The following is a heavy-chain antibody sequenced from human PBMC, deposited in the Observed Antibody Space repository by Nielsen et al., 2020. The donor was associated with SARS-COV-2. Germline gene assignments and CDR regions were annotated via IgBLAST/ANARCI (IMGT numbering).Heavy chain of an antibody. Sequence: GESLKISCAASGFTFSDYYMSWIRQPPGKGLEWVSYIIRSSDYIDYVDSVKGRFTISRDDAKNTLFLQMNNLRAEDTAVYYCATQTSTGESEFWGQGTLVTVSS. D-gene: IGHD3-10*01. CDR1: GFTFSDYY. J-gene: IGHJ4*02. V-gene: IGHV3-11*03. CDR3: ATQTSTGESEF. CDR2: IIRSSDYI.